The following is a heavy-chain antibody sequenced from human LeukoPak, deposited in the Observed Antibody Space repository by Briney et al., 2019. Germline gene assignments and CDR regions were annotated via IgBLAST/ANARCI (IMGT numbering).Heavy chain of an antibody. CDR1: GFTFSSYG. D-gene: IGHD6-13*01. V-gene: IGHV3-30*02. CDR2: IRHDGNNK. J-gene: IGHJ4*02. CDR3: AKDGFLYGSSWYLDY. Sequence: GGSLILSCAASGFTFSSYGMHSVRQAPGKGLEWVAFIRHDGNNKYYADSVKGRFTISRDKSKNTLYLQMNSLRAEDTALYYCAKDGFLYGSSWYLDYWGQGTLVTVSS.